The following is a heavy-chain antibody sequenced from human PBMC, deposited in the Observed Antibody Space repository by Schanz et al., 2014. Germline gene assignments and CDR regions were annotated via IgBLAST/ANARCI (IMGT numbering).Heavy chain of an antibody. CDR3: ARENLNWEAFDI. CDR1: GFTMITYA. Sequence: VQLVESGGGVVQPGRSLRLSCAASGFTMITYAMHWVRQPPGKGLEWLSYISRDGTTSYYADSVKGRFTISRDNAKNSLYLEMTSLRGEDTAVYYCARENLNWEAFDIWGQGTVVTVSS. D-gene: IGHD7-27*01. V-gene: IGHV3-48*03. CDR2: ISRDGTTS. J-gene: IGHJ3*02.